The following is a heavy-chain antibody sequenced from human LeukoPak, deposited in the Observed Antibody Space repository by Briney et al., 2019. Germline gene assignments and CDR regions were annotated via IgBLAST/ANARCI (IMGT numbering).Heavy chain of an antibody. CDR2: IGSGGGTK. V-gene: IGHV3-48*03. D-gene: IGHD6-19*01. CDR1: GFIFSSYE. Sequence: GGSLRLSCAASGFIFSSYEMNWVRQAPGKGLEWVSYIGSGGGTKYYADSVKGRFTISRDNGKYSLYLQMNSLRAEDTAVYYCAGFPPSGWYVSGNDFWGQGTLVTVSS. CDR3: AGFPPSGWYVSGNDF. J-gene: IGHJ4*02.